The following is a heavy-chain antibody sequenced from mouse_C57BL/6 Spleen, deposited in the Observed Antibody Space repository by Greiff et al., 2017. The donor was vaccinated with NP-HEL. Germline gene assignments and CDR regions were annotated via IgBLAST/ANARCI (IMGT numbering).Heavy chain of an antibody. CDR3: ARGGLRLGFAY. CDR1: GYTFTSYW. J-gene: IGHJ3*01. Sequence: QVHVKQPGAELVKPGASVKLSCKASGYTFTSYWMHWVKQRPGQGLEWIGMIHPNSGSTNYNEKFKSKATLTVDKSSSTAYMQLSSLTSEDSAVYYCARGGLRLGFAYWGQGTLVTVSA. CDR2: IHPNSGST. V-gene: IGHV1-64*01. D-gene: IGHD2-4*01.